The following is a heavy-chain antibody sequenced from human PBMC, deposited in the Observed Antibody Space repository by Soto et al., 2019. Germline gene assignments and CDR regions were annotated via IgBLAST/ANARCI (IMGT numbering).Heavy chain of an antibody. CDR1: GGSISSNYY. D-gene: IGHD7-27*01. V-gene: IGHV4-39*01. CDR2: IYDSGST. CDR3: VGMRRTYYYFGMDA. J-gene: IGHJ6*02. Sequence: QLLLQESGPGLVKASETLSLTCTVSGGSISSNYYWGWIRQPPGKGLEWIGRIYDSGSTYHNPSLKSRVAISVDMSKIQHTLKLSSVTAADTAVYCCVGMRRTYYYFGMDAWGQGTTVTVSS.